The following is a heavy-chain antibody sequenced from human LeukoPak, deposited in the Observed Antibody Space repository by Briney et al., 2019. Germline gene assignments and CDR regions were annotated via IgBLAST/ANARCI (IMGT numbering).Heavy chain of an antibody. J-gene: IGHJ4*02. D-gene: IGHD3-10*01. Sequence: PTGGSLRLSCAASGFTFSKYWMHWVRQVPRKGLIWVSRINNEGNGTNYADSVKGRFTISRDNAKNTPYLQMTSLRAEDTAVYYCARGIYGNFDYWGQGSLVTVSS. CDR3: ARGIYGNFDY. CDR2: INNEGNGT. V-gene: IGHV3-74*01. CDR1: GFTFSKYW.